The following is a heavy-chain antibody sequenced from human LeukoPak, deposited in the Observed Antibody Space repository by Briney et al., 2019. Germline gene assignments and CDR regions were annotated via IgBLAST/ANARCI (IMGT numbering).Heavy chain of an antibody. D-gene: IGHD5-18*01. Sequence: ASVKVSYKASGYTFTSYGISWVRQAPGQGLEWMGWISAYNGNTNYAQKLQGRVTMTTDTSTSTAYMELRSLRSDDTAVYYCARDSGGYSYGEFDYWGQGTLVTVSS. CDR1: GYTFTSYG. CDR3: ARDSGGYSYGEFDY. V-gene: IGHV1-18*01. CDR2: ISAYNGNT. J-gene: IGHJ4*02.